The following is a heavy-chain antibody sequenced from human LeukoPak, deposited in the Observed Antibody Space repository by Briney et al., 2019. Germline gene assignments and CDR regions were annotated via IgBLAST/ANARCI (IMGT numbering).Heavy chain of an antibody. J-gene: IGHJ3*02. CDR3: ARERYNWNRDAFDI. CDR1: GFTFSSYS. V-gene: IGHV3-21*01. CDR2: ISSSSSYI. Sequence: GGSLRLSCAASGFTFSSYSMNWVRQAPGKGLEWVSSISSSSSYIYYADSVKGRFTISRDNAKNSLYLQMNSLRAEDTAVYYCARERYNWNRDAFDIWGQGTMVTVSS. D-gene: IGHD1-20*01.